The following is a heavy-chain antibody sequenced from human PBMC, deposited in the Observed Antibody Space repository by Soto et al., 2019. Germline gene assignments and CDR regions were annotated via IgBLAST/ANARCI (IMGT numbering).Heavy chain of an antibody. CDR3: AKDKGRKQLVGYYYYGMGV. Sequence: GGSLRLSCAASAFTLSSYGMHWVRQAPGKGLEWVAVISYDGSNKYYADSVKGRFTISRDNSKNTLYLQMNSLRAEDTAVYYCAKDKGRKQLVGYYYYGMGVWGQGTTVTVSS. CDR1: AFTLSSYG. V-gene: IGHV3-30*18. CDR2: ISYDGSNK. D-gene: IGHD6-13*01. J-gene: IGHJ6*02.